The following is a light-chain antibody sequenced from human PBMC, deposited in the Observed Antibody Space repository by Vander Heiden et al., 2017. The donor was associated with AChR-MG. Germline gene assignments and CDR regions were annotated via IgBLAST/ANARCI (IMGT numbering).Light chain of an antibody. CDR3: SSYTSSSTVV. CDR2: DVS. J-gene: IGLJ2*01. V-gene: IGLV2-14*01. CDR1: SSDIGGYNY. Sequence: QFALTQPASVSGLPGQSITISCTGTSSDIGGYNYVSWYQQRPGKAPKLMIYDVSNRPSGVSNRFSGSKSGNTASLTISGLQAEDEADYYCSSYTSSSTVVFGGGTKLTFL.